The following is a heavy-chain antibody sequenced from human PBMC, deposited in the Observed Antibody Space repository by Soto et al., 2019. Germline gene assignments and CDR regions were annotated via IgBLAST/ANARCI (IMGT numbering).Heavy chain of an antibody. Sequence: SETLSLTCTVSGGSISSYYWSWIRQPPGKGLEWIGYIYYSGSTNYNPSLKSRVTISVDTSKNQFSLKLSSVTAADTAVYYCARVGSSWLYNWFDPWGQGTLVTVSS. CDR1: GGSISSYY. J-gene: IGHJ5*02. V-gene: IGHV4-59*01. D-gene: IGHD6-13*01. CDR3: ARVGSSWLYNWFDP. CDR2: IYYSGST.